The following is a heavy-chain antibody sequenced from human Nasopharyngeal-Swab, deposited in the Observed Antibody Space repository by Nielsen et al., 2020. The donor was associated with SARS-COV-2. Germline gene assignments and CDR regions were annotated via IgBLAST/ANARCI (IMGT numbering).Heavy chain of an antibody. J-gene: IGHJ4*02. CDR1: GFTFSDYY. Sequence: GESLKISCAASGFTFSDYYMTWIRQAPGKGLEWVSHISSRGSYIHYADSVKGRFTISRDNSKNTVYLQMDSLRAEDAAIYYCAKDMAAGYFFDFWGQGTLVTVSS. V-gene: IGHV3-11*05. D-gene: IGHD6-13*01. CDR3: AKDMAAGYFFDF. CDR2: ISSRGSYI.